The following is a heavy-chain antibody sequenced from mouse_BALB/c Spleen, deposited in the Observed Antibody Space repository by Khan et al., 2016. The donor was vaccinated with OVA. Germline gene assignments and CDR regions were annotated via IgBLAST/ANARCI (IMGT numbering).Heavy chain of an antibody. CDR1: GYTFTNYG. J-gene: IGHJ3*01. CDR3: ERGNYYCSNSWIAY. CDR2: INTNTGEP. V-gene: IGHV9-3*02. D-gene: IGHD1-1*01. Sequence: QIQLVQSGPELKKPGETVKISCKASGYTFTNYGINWVKQAPGKGLKWMGWINTNTGEPTYAEEFKGRFAFSLETSASTAYLQLNNLKNEDTATYFCERGNYYCSNSWIAYWGQGTLVTVSA.